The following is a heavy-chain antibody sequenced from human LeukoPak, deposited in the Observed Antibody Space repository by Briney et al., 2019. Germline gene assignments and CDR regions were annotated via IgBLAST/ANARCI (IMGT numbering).Heavy chain of an antibody. J-gene: IGHJ4*02. Sequence: SETLSLTCTVSGGSISTYYWSWIRQPPGKGLDWIGYIYYSGSTNYNPSLKSRVTISVDTSKHQFSLRLSSVTAADTAVYFCARGGYSYDSPFDYWGQGTLVTVSS. D-gene: IGHD5-18*01. CDR2: IYYSGST. V-gene: IGHV4-59*01. CDR1: GGSISTYY. CDR3: ARGGYSYDSPFDY.